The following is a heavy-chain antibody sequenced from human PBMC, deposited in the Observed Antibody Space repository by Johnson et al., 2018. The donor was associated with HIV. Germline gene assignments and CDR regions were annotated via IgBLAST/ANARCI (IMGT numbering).Heavy chain of an antibody. CDR2: IKQDGSEK. CDR3: ARGWGSCAGPDAFYI. D-gene: IGHD3-16*01. J-gene: IGHJ3*02. Sequence: VQLVESGGSVVRPVGSLRLSCATSGFTFSSYWMSWVRQGPGKGLEWVANIKQDGSEKNYVDSVKGRFTISRANAKNSMYLQMNSLGYEDSAVDYCARGWGSCAGPDAFYIWGQGTMVTVSS. CDR1: GFTFSSYW. V-gene: IGHV3-7*04.